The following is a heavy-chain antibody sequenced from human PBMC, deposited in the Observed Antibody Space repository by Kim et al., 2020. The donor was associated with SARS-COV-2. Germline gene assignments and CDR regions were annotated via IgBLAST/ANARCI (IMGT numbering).Heavy chain of an antibody. V-gene: IGHV4-59*01. CDR3: ARASSDGGSHYTKPKYYFDN. J-gene: IGHJ4*02. CDR2: IYYSGST. CDR1: GGSIRSYY. D-gene: IGHD2-15*01. Sequence: SETLSLTCTVSGGSIRSYYWSWIRQPPGKGLEWIGDIYYSGSTNYNPSLKSRVTISVDTSKNQFSLKLSSVTGADTAVSFCARASSDGGSHYTKPKYYFDNWGQGTLVTVSS.